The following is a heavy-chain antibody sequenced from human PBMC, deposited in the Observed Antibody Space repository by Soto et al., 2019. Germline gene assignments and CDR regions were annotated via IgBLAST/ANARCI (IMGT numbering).Heavy chain of an antibody. D-gene: IGHD5-18*01. J-gene: IGHJ4*01. CDR2: IYYSGST. V-gene: IGHV4-28*01. CDR3: ASKPNSRYYFDH. Sequence: QMQLQESGPGLVKTSDTLSLTCAVSGYSISRSNWWGWIRQPPGKGLEWTGYIYYSGSTYYTPSLKSRVTMSVDTSNNQFSLRLNSVTAVDTAVYYCASKPNSRYYFDHWGQGTLVTVSS. CDR1: GYSISRSNW.